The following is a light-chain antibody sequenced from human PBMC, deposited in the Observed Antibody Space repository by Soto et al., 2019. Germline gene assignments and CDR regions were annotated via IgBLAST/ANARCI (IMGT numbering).Light chain of an antibody. CDR2: GAS. J-gene: IGKJ1*01. Sequence: EIVMTQSPATLSVSPGERATLSCRASQSVSSNLAWYQQNPGQAHRLLIYGASTRATGIPARFSGSGSGTEFNLTISSLQSEDFAVYYCQQYNNWPPGTFGQGTKVEIK. CDR3: QQYNNWPPGT. V-gene: IGKV3-15*01. CDR1: QSVSSN.